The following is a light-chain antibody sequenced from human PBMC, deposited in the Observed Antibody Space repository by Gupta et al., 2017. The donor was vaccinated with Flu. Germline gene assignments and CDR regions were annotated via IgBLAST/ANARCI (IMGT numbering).Light chain of an antibody. CDR1: TVADKA. CDR2: DDT. CDR3: QVWDSRSDRTGM. Sequence: GSTVADKAVNCFQRKPGKAAELVVDDDTFRPSGIPGRFSGSTAANTANLTMRRVGAGDEADYSCQVWDSRSDRTGMFGGGTKLTVL. V-gene: IGLV3-21*02. J-gene: IGLJ3*02.